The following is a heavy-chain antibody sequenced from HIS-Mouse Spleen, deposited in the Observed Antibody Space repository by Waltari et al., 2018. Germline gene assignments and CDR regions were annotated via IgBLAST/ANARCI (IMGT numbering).Heavy chain of an antibody. V-gene: IGHV4-38-2*02. CDR1: GYSISSGYY. Sequence: QVQLQESGPGLVKPSETLSLTCTVSGYSISSGYYWGWIRQPPGKGLEWIGSIYHSGSTYYNPSLKRRVTRSVDTSKNQFSLKLSSVTAADTAVYYCARVKTWGQGTLVTVSS. J-gene: IGHJ5*02. CDR2: IYHSGST. CDR3: ARVKT.